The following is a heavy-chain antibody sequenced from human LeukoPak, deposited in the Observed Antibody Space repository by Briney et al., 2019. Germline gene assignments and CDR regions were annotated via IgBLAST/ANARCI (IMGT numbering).Heavy chain of an antibody. CDR1: GGSFSGYY. Sequence: SETLSLTCAVYGGSFSGYYWSWIRQPPGKGLEWIGYIYYSGSTNYNPSLKSRVTISVDTSKNQFSLKLSSVTAADTAVYYCASSPNYYDSSGYYYPGFQHWGQGTLVTVSS. V-gene: IGHV4-59*01. CDR2: IYYSGST. D-gene: IGHD3-22*01. J-gene: IGHJ1*01. CDR3: ASSPNYYDSSGYYYPGFQH.